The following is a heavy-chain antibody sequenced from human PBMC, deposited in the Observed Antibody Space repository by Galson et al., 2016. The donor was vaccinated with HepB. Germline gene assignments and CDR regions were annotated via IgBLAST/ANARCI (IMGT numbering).Heavy chain of an antibody. V-gene: IGHV3-74*01. CDR3: VRLDHDYSRGDYHNYFDP. CDR2: INGEGGTT. Sequence: LRLSCAATGFTFSTHWMHWVRQAPGKGLVWVSRINGEGGTTNYADSVKDRITISRDNTKNTLFLQMDSLGVGDTAIYYCVRLDHDYSRGDYHNYFDPWGQGTLVTVSS. CDR1: GFTFSTHW. J-gene: IGHJ5*02. D-gene: IGHD2-21*01.